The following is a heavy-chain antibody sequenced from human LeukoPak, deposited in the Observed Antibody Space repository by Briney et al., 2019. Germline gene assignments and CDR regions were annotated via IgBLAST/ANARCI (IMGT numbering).Heavy chain of an antibody. CDR3: VRDDDLPDNGMDV. D-gene: IGHD3-22*01. CDR1: GFIFRSHG. J-gene: IGHJ6*02. Sequence: GGSLRLSCEPSGFIFRSHGTHWVRQAPGKGLEWLAVIGSDGRNKFYADSVKGRFTISRDNFKNILYLQMAGLSAEDTAVYYCVRDDDLPDNGMDVWGQGTTVIVS. CDR2: IGSDGRNK. V-gene: IGHV3-33*01.